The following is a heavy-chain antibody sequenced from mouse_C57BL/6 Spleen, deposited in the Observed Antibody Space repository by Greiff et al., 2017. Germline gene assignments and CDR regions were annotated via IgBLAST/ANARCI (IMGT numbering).Heavy chain of an antibody. CDR1: GYTFTSYW. CDR3: ARDPHYYGSSYGAMDY. J-gene: IGHJ4*01. Sequence: QVQLQQPGAELVKPGASVKMSCKASGYTFTSYWITWVKQRPGQGLEWIGDIYPGSGSTNYNEKFKSKATLTVDTSSSTAYMQLSSLTSEDSAVYYCARDPHYYGSSYGAMDYWGQGTSVTVSS. V-gene: IGHV1-55*01. CDR2: IYPGSGST. D-gene: IGHD1-1*01.